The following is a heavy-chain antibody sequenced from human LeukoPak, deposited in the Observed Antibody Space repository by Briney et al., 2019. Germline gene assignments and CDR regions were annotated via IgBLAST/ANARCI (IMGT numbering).Heavy chain of an antibody. CDR2: ISYDGSNK. J-gene: IGHJ6*02. Sequence: PGGSLRLSCAASGFTFSSYAMHWVRQAPGKGLEWVAVISYDGSNKYYADSVKGRFTISRDNSKNTLYLQMNSLRAEDTAVYYCARGEGGYDLDYYYGMDVWGQGTTVTVSS. D-gene: IGHD5-12*01. CDR1: GFTFSSYA. CDR3: ARGEGGYDLDYYYGMDV. V-gene: IGHV3-30*04.